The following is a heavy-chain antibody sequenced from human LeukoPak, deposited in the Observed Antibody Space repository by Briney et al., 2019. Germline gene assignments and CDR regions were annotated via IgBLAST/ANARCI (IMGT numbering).Heavy chain of an antibody. CDR2: IYYSGST. CDR3: ARDFRGRGYFDY. D-gene: IGHD3-10*01. CDR1: GGSISSSSYY. Sequence: PSETLSLTCTVSGGSISSSSYYWGWIRQPPGKGLEWIGSIYYSGSTYYNPSLKSRVTISVDTSKNQFSLKLSSVTAADTAVYYCARDFRGRGYFDYWGQGTLVTVSS. V-gene: IGHV4-39*07. J-gene: IGHJ4*02.